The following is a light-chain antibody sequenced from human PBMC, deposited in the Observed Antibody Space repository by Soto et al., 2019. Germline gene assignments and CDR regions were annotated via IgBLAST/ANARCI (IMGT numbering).Light chain of an antibody. V-gene: IGKV3-15*01. CDR2: GAS. Sequence: EIVMTQSPATLSVSPLERATLSCSASQSVSSNLAWYQQKPGQAPRLLIYGASTRATGIPARFSGSGSGTEFTLTISSLQSEDFAVYYCQQYNNWPPTWTFGQGTKVDIK. CDR1: QSVSSN. J-gene: IGKJ1*01. CDR3: QQYNNWPPTWT.